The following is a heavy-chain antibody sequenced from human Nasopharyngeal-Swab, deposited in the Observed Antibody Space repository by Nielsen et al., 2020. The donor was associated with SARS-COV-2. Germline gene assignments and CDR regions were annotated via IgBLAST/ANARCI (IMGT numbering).Heavy chain of an antibody. CDR2: FYYSGST. V-gene: IGHV4-39*01. D-gene: IGHD2-15*01. CDR1: GGSISSSSYY. CDR3: AGRYCSGGSCSGVQEGDVFDI. Sequence: SETLSLTCTVSGGSISSSSYYWGWIRQPPGKGLEWIGSFYYSGSTYYNPSLKSRVTISVDTSKNQFSLKLSSVTAADTAVYYCAGRYCSGGSCSGVQEGDVFDIWGPGTMVTVS. J-gene: IGHJ3*02.